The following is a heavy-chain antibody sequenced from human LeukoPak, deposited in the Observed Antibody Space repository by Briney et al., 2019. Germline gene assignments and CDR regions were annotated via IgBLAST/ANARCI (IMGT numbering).Heavy chain of an antibody. CDR2: ISSSGSTI. V-gene: IGHV3-48*03. Sequence: GGSLRLSCAASGFTFSSYEMNWVRQAPGKGLEWVSYISSSGSTIYYADSVKGRFTISRDNAKNSLYPQMNSLRAEDTAVYYCARDSGYGFEYYFDYWGQGTLVTVSS. CDR3: ARDSGYGFEYYFDY. D-gene: IGHD5-12*01. CDR1: GFTFSSYE. J-gene: IGHJ4*02.